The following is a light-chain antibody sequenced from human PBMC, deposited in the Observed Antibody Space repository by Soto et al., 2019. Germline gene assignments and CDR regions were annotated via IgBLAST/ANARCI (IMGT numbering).Light chain of an antibody. CDR2: DAS. Sequence: IVLTQSPCTLSFSPWERTTRSFMASQSVSSSYFAWYQQKPGQAPRLLIYDASSRASGIPDRFSGSGSGTDFTLTITRLEPEDFAMYYCQRYDSLRTFGQGTKVDI. V-gene: IGKV3-20*01. CDR3: QRYDSLRT. CDR1: QSVSSSY. J-gene: IGKJ1*01.